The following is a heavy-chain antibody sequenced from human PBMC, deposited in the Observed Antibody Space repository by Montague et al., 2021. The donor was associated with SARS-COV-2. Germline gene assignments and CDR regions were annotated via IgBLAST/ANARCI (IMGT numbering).Heavy chain of an antibody. CDR3: ARREDYYGSGGYPN. V-gene: IGHV4-34*01. Sequence: SETLSLTCAVYGGSFNDYYWSWIRQPPGKGLEWIGSIYYSGSTYYNPSLKSRATISVDTSKNQFSLKLSSVTAADTAVYYCARREDYYGSGGYPNWGQGTLVTVSS. CDR1: GGSFNDYY. J-gene: IGHJ4*02. CDR2: IYYSGST. D-gene: IGHD3-10*01.